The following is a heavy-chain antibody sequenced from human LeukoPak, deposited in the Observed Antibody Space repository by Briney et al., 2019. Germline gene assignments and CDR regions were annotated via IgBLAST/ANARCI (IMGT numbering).Heavy chain of an antibody. D-gene: IGHD5-18*01. J-gene: IGHJ4*02. Sequence: LETLSLTCAVYGGSFSGYYWSWIRQPPGKGLEWIGEINHSGSTNYNPSLKSRVTISVDTSKNQFSLKLSSVTAADTAVYYCARFNTAMGLDYWGQGTLVTVSS. CDR1: GGSFSGYY. CDR2: INHSGST. V-gene: IGHV4-34*01. CDR3: ARFNTAMGLDY.